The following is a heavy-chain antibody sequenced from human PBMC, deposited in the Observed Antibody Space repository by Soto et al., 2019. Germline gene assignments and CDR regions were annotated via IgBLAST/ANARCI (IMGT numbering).Heavy chain of an antibody. Sequence: GGSLRLSCAASGFTFSSYGMHWVRQAPGKGLEWVALIFYDGSNKYYADSVKGRFTISRDNSKNTLYLQMNSLRAEDTAVYYCAKVPRRWWSNSSGWSFDYWGQGTLVTVSS. CDR3: AKVPRRWWSNSSGWSFDY. CDR2: IFYDGSNK. D-gene: IGHD6-6*01. CDR1: GFTFSSYG. J-gene: IGHJ4*02. V-gene: IGHV3-30*18.